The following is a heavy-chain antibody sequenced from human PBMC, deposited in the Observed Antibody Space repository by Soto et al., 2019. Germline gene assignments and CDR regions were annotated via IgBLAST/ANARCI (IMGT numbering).Heavy chain of an antibody. V-gene: IGHV3-48*01. CDR1: GFTFSSYS. CDR2: ISSSSSTI. CDR3: ARGQAYDFWSGYLF. J-gene: IGHJ4*02. Sequence: GGSLRLSCAASGFTFSSYSMNWVRQAPGKGLEWVSYISSSSSTIYYADSVKGRFTISRDNAKNSLYLQMNSLRAEDTAVYYCARGQAYDFWSGYLFWGQGTLVTVSS. D-gene: IGHD3-3*01.